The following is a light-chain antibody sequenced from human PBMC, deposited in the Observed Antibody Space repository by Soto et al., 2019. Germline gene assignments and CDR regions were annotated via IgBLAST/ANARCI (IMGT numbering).Light chain of an antibody. J-gene: IGKJ5*01. CDR2: GAS. CDR1: QSVSSSD. V-gene: IGKV3D-20*02. Sequence: EVVLTQSPGTLSLSPGERATLSCRASQSVSSSDLAWYQQKPGQAPRLLISGASSRATGIPDRFSGSGSGTDFTLTISRLELDDFAVYYCQQRSNWPPITFGQGTRLEIK. CDR3: QQRSNWPPIT.